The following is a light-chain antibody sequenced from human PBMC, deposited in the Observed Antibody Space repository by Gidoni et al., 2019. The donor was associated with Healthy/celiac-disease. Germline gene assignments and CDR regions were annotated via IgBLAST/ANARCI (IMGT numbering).Light chain of an antibody. CDR1: TDISHY. V-gene: IGKV1-33*01. J-gene: IGKJ4*01. CDR2: DAS. Sequence: DIQMTQSPSSLSASVGDRVTLTCQASTDISHYLNWYQQKPGKAPKLLIYDASNLETGVPSRFSGSGSVTDFTFTISSLQPEDIATYYCQQYDNLLTFXGXTKVEIK. CDR3: QQYDNLLT.